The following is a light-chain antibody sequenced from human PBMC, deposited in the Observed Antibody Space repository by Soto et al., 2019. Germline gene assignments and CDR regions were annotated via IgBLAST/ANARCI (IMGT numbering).Light chain of an antibody. Sequence: QSALTQPASVSGSTGQSITISGTRSSTDFENYNLVSWYQHCPDKAPKLIIYEGTKRPSEISDRFSGSESDTTASLIISGLQPEDEAEYYCSSYAGSSARVVFGGGPNLTVL. J-gene: IGLJ2*01. CDR1: STDFENYNL. V-gene: IGLV2-23*01. CDR3: SSYAGSSARVV. CDR2: EGT.